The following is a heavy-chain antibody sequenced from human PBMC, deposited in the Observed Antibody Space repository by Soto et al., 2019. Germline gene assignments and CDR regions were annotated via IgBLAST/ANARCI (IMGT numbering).Heavy chain of an antibody. J-gene: IGHJ6*02. V-gene: IGHV3-23*01. CDR1: GFTFGTYA. CDR3: AKDYPPYCSGGSCYNRYYYGMDV. Sequence: EVPLLESGGGLVQPGGSLRLSCAASGFTFGTYAMSWVRQAPGKGLEWVSGISGSGGSTYYADSVKGRFTISRDNSKNTLYLQMNSLRAEDTAVYYCAKDYPPYCSGGSCYNRYYYGMDVWGQGTTVTVSS. D-gene: IGHD2-15*01. CDR2: ISGSGGST.